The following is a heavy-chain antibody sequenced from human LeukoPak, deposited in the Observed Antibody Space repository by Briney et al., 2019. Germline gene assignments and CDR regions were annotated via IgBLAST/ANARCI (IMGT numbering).Heavy chain of an antibody. CDR3: ARDLRSSGYYAFDY. J-gene: IGHJ4*02. D-gene: IGHD3-22*01. V-gene: IGHV3-21*01. Sequence: GGSLRLSCAASGFTFSSYEMNWVRQAPGKGLEWVSCISTSSSYIYYADSVKGRFTTSRDNAKNSLYLQMNSLRAEDTAVYYCARDLRSSGYYAFDYWGQGTLVTVSS. CDR1: GFTFSSYE. CDR2: ISTSSSYI.